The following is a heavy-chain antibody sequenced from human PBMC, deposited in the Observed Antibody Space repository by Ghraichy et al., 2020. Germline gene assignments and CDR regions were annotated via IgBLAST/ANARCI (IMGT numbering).Heavy chain of an antibody. J-gene: IGHJ6*02. V-gene: IGHV3-48*04. CDR1: GFTFSSYA. CDR3: ARVAVYCSSTSCYTDYYYYGMDV. CDR2: ISSSGSTI. Sequence: GGSLRLRCAASGFTFSSYAMNWVRQAPGKGLEWVSYISSSGSTIYYADSVKGRFTISRDNAKNSLYLQMNSLRAEDTAVYYCARVAVYCSSTSCYTDYYYYGMDVWGQGTTVTVSS. D-gene: IGHD2-2*02.